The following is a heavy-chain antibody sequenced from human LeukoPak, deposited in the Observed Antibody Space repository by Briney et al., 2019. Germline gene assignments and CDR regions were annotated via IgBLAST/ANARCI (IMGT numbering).Heavy chain of an antibody. CDR1: GFTFNNYD. V-gene: IGHV3-23*01. D-gene: IGHD4-17*01. Sequence: GGSLRLSCAASGFTFNNYDMSWVRQAPGKGLEWVSSISTSGGSTYYADSVKGRFTISRDNSKNTLYLQMNSLRAEDTAVYYCAKNHDYGDYCDYWGQGTLVTVSS. CDR2: ISTSGGST. CDR3: AKNHDYGDYCDY. J-gene: IGHJ4*02.